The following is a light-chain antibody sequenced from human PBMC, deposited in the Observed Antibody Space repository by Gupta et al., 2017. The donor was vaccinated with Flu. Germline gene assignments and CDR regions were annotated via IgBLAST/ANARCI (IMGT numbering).Light chain of an antibody. CDR3: QQYYDVPFT. CDR2: WAT. V-gene: IGKV4-1*01. Sequence: NCKSSPSVRYDSTEKDYLSWYQQKPGQPPKLLIAWATTRESGVPDRFSASGSGTDFTLTIASLQAEDVAVYYCQQYYDVPFTFGGGTKVEIK. J-gene: IGKJ4*01. CDR1: PSVRYDSTEKDY.